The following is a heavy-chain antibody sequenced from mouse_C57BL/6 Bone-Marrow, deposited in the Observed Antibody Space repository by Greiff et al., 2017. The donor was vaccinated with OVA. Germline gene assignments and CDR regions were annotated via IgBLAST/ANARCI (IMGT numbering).Heavy chain of an antibody. CDR1: GYTFTDYE. J-gene: IGHJ2*01. CDR3: AIRGDWYYFDY. CDR2: IDPETGGT. V-gene: IGHV1-15*01. D-gene: IGHD3-3*01. Sequence: VQLQQSGAELVRPGASVTLSCKASGYTFTDYEMHWVKQTPVHGLEWIGAIDPETGGTAYNQKFKGKAILTADKSSSTAYMELRSLTSEDSAVYYCAIRGDWYYFDYWGQGTTLTVSS.